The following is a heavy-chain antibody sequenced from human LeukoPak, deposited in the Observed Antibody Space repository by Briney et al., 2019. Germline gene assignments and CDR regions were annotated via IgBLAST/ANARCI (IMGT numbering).Heavy chain of an antibody. Sequence: GGSLRLSCAASGLTFSPYTFNWFRQAPGKGLEWVSSISSSSSYIYYADSVKGRFTISRDNAKNSLYLQMNSLRAEDTAVYYCAREGGDATLYYYMDVWGKGTTVTISS. D-gene: IGHD2-21*02. CDR3: AREGGDATLYYYMDV. CDR1: GLTFSPYT. V-gene: IGHV3-21*01. J-gene: IGHJ6*03. CDR2: ISSSSSYI.